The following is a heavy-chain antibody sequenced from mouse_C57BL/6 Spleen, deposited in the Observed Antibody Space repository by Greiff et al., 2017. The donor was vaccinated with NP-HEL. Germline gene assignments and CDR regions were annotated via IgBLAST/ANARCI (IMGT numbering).Heavy chain of an antibody. J-gene: IGHJ3*01. V-gene: IGHV1-59*01. CDR2: IDPSDSYT. D-gene: IGHD1-1*01. CDR3: ARKESYYYGSSSFAY. Sequence: QVQLKQPGAELVRPGTSVKLSCKASGYTFTSYWMHWVKQRPGQGLEWIGVIDPSDSYTNYNQKFKGKATLTVDTSSSTAYMQLSSLTSEDSAVYYCARKESYYYGSSSFAYWGQGTLVTVSA. CDR1: GYTFTSYW.